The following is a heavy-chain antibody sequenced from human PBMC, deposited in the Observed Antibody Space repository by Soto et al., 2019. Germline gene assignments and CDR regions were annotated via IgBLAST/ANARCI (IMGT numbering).Heavy chain of an antibody. V-gene: IGHV4-59*01. D-gene: IGHD2-15*01. Sequence: SETLSLTCTVSGGSISSYYWSWIRQPPGKGLEWIGYIYYSGSTNYNPSLKSRVTISVDTSKNQFSLKLSSVTAADTAVYYCARQTSYCSGGSCYYWFDPWGQGTLVTAPQ. CDR2: IYYSGST. J-gene: IGHJ5*02. CDR3: ARQTSYCSGGSCYYWFDP. CDR1: GGSISSYY.